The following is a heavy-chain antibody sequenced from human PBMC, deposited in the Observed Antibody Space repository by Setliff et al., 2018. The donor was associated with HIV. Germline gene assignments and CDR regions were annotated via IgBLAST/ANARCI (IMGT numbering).Heavy chain of an antibody. CDR3: VRHLPARYYDSSGYYYNDY. Sequence: SETLSLTCTVSGGSITYSSYYWGWIRQPPGKGLEWIGSMDSSGNTYYSPSLRSRVTLSLDTSKNHTSLHLSSVTAADTAVYYCVRHLPARYYDSSGYYYNDYWGQGTLVTVSS. J-gene: IGHJ4*02. D-gene: IGHD3-22*01. CDR2: MDSSGNT. CDR1: GGSITYSSYY. V-gene: IGHV4-39*07.